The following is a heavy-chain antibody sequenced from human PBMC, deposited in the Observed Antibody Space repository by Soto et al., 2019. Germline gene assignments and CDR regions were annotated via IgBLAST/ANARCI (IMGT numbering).Heavy chain of an antibody. Sequence: QVQLVNSGAEVKKPGASVKVSCKASGYPFGGYAIGWVRQAPGQGLEWMGWVSAHTGDSGYAQRFQGRVTLTTETSTSTAYMELRGLRSDDTAVYYCARPSTSYGDYGWSLAYWGQGTLVTVSS. V-gene: IGHV1-18*01. CDR3: ARPSTSYGDYGWSLAY. D-gene: IGHD4-17*01. CDR2: VSAHTGDS. J-gene: IGHJ4*02. CDR1: GYPFGGYA.